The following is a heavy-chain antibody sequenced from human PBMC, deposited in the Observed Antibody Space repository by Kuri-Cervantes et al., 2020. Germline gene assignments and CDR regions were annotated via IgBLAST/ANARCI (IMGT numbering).Heavy chain of an antibody. CDR1: GFTFSSYA. Sequence: GGSLRLSCAASGFTFSSYAMHWVRQAPGKGLEWVAVISYDGNDKYSTDSVKGRFTISRDNSKNTLYLQMNSLRAEDTAVYYCAKSPSFRGWPYHLDNWGQGSLVTVSS. V-gene: IGHV3-30*18. CDR3: AKSPSFRGWPYHLDN. D-gene: IGHD1-26*01. J-gene: IGHJ4*02. CDR2: ISYDGNDK.